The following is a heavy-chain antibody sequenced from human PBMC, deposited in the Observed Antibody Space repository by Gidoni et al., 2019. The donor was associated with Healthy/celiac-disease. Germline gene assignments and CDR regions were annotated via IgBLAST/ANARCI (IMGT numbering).Heavy chain of an antibody. V-gene: IGHV3-9*01. D-gene: IGHD3-10*01. Sequence: EVKLVESEEGVVQPGGSMRISCTASGFTFGKYAMNWVRQAHGQGLEWGSGISWNSGRIDYAASVKGRFTISIDNAKNSLSLQMNSLRPEDTALYYCAIDNAMVQGGWVYFDSWGQGTLVTVSS. CDR1: GFTFGKYA. CDR2: ISWNSGRI. J-gene: IGHJ4*02. CDR3: AIDNAMVQGGWVYFDS.